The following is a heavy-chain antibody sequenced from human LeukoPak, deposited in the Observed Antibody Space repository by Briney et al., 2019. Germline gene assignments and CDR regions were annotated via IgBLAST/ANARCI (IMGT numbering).Heavy chain of an antibody. J-gene: IGHJ6*03. Sequence: GGSLRLSCAASGFTLSSYSMNWVRQAPGTGLEWVSSISSSSSYIYYADSVKGRFTISRDNAKNSLYLQMNSLRAEDTAVYYCARDPPGSYYLFYYMDVWGKGTTVTISS. D-gene: IGHD3-10*01. V-gene: IGHV3-21*01. CDR1: GFTLSSYS. CDR3: ARDPPGSYYLFYYMDV. CDR2: ISSSSSYI.